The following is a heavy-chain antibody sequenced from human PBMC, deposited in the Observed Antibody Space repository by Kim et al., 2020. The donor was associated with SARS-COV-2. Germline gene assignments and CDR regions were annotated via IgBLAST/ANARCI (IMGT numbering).Heavy chain of an antibody. CDR1: GFIFSTYA. CDR2: IWYDGSNK. D-gene: IGHD6-13*01. V-gene: IGHV3-33*01. CDR3: ARRHVHRMAAAATNNWYLDV. J-gene: IGHJ2*01. Sequence: GGSLRLSCAASGFIFSTYAMHWVRQAPGKGLEWVALIWYDGSNKYYADSVKGRFTISRDNSKSTLYLQMNSLRAEDTAVYYCARRHVHRMAAAATNNWYLDVWGRGTMVTVSS.